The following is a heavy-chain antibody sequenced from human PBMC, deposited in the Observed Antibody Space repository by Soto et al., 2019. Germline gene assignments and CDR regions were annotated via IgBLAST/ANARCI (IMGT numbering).Heavy chain of an antibody. CDR2: IFSNDEK. J-gene: IGHJ4*02. D-gene: IGHD4-4*01. V-gene: IGHV2-26*01. CDR1: GFSLSNARMG. Sequence: SGPTLVNPTETLTLTCTVSGFSLSNARMGVSWIRQPPGKALEWLAHIFSNDEKSYSTSLKSRLTISKDTSKSQVVLTMTNMDPVDTATYYCARRQGHRSVTLFDYWGQGTLVTVSS. CDR3: ARRQGHRSVTLFDY.